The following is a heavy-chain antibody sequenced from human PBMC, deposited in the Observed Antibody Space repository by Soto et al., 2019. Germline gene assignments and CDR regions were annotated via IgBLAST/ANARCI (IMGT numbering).Heavy chain of an antibody. D-gene: IGHD3-10*01. CDR3: ARGRSQITMVRGVIIRNAFDI. J-gene: IGHJ3*02. Sequence: SETLSLTCAVSGGSFSGYYWSWIRQPPGKGLEWIGEINHSGSTNYNPSLKSRVTISVDTSKNQFSLKLSSVTAADTAVYYCARGRSQITMVRGVIIRNAFDIWGQGTMVTVSS. CDR1: GGSFSGYY. CDR2: INHSGST. V-gene: IGHV4-34*01.